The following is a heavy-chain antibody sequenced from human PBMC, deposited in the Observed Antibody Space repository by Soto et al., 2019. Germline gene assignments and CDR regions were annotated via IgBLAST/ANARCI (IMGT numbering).Heavy chain of an antibody. CDR2: LSYDGSNK. CDR1: GFTLGRAA. V-gene: IGHV3-30-3*01. Sequence: RLARAAYGFTLGRAAMHWVLLGLDKEQDGVAVLSYDGSNKSYADSVKGRFTISRDNPKNTLYLQMNTLKAEDTAVHYCAEHRDIHPFPRQGSFD. D-gene: IGHD5-12*01. CDR3: AEHRDIHPFPRQGSFD. J-gene: IGHJ2*01.